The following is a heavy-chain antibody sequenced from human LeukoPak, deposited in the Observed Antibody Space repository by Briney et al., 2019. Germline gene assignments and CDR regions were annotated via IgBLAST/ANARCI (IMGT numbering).Heavy chain of an antibody. D-gene: IGHD4-11*01. CDR2: INHSGST. CDR3: ARDMTTVTYAFDI. V-gene: IGHV4-34*01. CDR1: GGSFSGYY. Sequence: SETLSLTCAVYGGSFSGYYWSWIRQPPGKGLEWIGEINHSGSTNYNPSLKSRVTISVDTSKNQFSLKLRSVTAADAAVYYCARDMTTVTYAFDIWGQGTMVTVSS. J-gene: IGHJ3*02.